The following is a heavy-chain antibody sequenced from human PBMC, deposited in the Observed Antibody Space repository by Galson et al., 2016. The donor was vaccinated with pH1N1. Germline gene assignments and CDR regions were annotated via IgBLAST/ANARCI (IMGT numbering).Heavy chain of an antibody. CDR3: ASPGLGEGIGVAGSEGLFDY. J-gene: IGHJ4*02. V-gene: IGHV4-39*07. CDR1: AGSISSNFYF. CDR2: VFYHGTT. D-gene: IGHD6-19*01. Sequence: ETLSLTCTVSAGSISSNFYFWAWIRQPPGKGLEWIGSVFYHGTTYYNPALKSRVTISVDTSKNQFSLRLTSVTAADTAVYYCASPGLGEGIGVAGSEGLFDYWGQGTVVTVSS.